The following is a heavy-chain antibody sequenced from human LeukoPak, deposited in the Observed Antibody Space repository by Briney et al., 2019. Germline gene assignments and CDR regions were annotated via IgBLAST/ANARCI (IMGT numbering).Heavy chain of an antibody. CDR3: ARQDEGPGAFDY. CDR1: GGSISSYY. J-gene: IGHJ4*02. Sequence: SETLSLTCTVSGGSISSYYWSWIRQPPGKGLEWLGCIYTSGSTNYNPSLKSRVTISVDTSKNQFSLKLSSVTAADTAVYYCARQDEGPGAFDYWGQGTLVTVSS. CDR2: IYTSGST. D-gene: IGHD7-27*01. V-gene: IGHV4-4*09.